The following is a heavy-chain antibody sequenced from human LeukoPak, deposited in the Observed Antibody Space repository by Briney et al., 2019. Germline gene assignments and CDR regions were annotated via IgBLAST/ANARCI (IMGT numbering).Heavy chain of an antibody. Sequence: SETLSLTCAVSLDSTTSNFWSWVRQPPGKGLEWIGEIHRSGSPNYNPSLQSRVTISIDRSRNQIVLELSSVTAADTAFYYCAREILGGFNPGAYWGQGTLVTVSS. V-gene: IGHV4-4*02. CDR3: AREILGGFNPGAY. CDR2: IHRSGSP. D-gene: IGHD1-14*01. J-gene: IGHJ4*02. CDR1: LDSTTSNF.